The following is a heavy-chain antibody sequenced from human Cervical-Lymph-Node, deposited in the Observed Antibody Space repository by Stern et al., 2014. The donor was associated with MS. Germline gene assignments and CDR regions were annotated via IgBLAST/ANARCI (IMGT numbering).Heavy chain of an antibody. D-gene: IGHD2-8*01. J-gene: IGHJ4*02. CDR2: ISYDGNHK. V-gene: IGHV3-30*03. CDR3: ARDYEDTSMLFDH. Sequence: LQLVEYGGAVVQPGRSLRIFFAASGFTFSRYGMHWLLLATGKRLECVTVISYDGNHKFYAASVKGRFTISRDNSKNTLHLQMNSVTPDDTAIYYCARDYEDTSMLFDHWGQGTLVTVSS. CDR1: GFTFSRYG.